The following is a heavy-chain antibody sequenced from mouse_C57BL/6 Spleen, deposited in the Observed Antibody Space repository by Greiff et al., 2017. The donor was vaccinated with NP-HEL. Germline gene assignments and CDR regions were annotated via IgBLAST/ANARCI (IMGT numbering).Heavy chain of an antibody. CDR3: ARDLDYDCSPYAMDY. CDR1: GFTFSSYA. V-gene: IGHV5-4*01. Sequence: EVQGVESGAGLVKPGGSLKLSCAASGFTFSSYAMSWVRQTPEQRLEWVATISDGGSYTYYPDNVKGRFTISRDNAKNNPYLQMSHLKSEDTAMYYGARDLDYDCSPYAMDYWGQGTSVTVSS. J-gene: IGHJ4*01. D-gene: IGHD2-4*01. CDR2: ISDGGSYT.